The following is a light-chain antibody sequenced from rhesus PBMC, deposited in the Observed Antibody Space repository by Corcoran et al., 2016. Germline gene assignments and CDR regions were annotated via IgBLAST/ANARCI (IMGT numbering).Light chain of an antibody. CDR1: QSVSSS. Sequence: EIVMTQSPATLSLSPGERATLSCRASQSVSSSLAWYQQRPGQAPRLPFYGAARRAPGIPARLSGSWAGPDCTLTLSSLVPEDFSVYYCLQHSNWPMSSFNQGTKVEIK. V-gene: IGKV3-24*01. CDR3: LQHSNWPMSS. J-gene: IGKJ2*01. CDR2: GAA.